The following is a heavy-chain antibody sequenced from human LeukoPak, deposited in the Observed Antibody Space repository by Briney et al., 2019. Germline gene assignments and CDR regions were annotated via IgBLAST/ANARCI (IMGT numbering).Heavy chain of an antibody. CDR1: GKTKSGEW. Sequence: MGLSWRTPGKTKSGEWMKWVRLAAGQGLEKISSISSSSSYIYYADSVKGRFTISRDNAKNSLYLQMNSLRAEDTAVYYCARDLGCSSTSCLPSFYYYYGMDVWGQGTTVTVSS. CDR2: ISSSSSYI. V-gene: IGHV3-21*01. D-gene: IGHD2-2*01. J-gene: IGHJ6*02. CDR3: ARDLGCSSTSCLPSFYYYYGMDV.